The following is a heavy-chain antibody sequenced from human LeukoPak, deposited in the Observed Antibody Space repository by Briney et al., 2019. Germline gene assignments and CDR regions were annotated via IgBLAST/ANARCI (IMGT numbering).Heavy chain of an antibody. J-gene: IGHJ4*02. CDR3: ASGAYYPFDF. D-gene: IGHD1-26*01. Sequence: ASVKVSCKGSGYPFSSYGITWVRQAQGQGLEWVGWISAYNGHTQYGQNVQGRVTMTTETSTTTAYLELRNLTSDDTAVYFCASGAYYPFDFWGQGTLVTVSS. CDR2: ISAYNGHT. V-gene: IGHV1-18*01. CDR1: GYPFSSYG.